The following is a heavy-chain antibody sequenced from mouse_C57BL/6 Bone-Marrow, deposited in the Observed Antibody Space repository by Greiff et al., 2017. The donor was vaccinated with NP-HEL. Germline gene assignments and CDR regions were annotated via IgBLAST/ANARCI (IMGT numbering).Heavy chain of an antibody. Sequence: QVQLQQPGAELVKPGASVKLSCKASGYTFTSYWMHWVKQRPGQGLEWIGMIHPNSGSTNYNQKFKGKATLTVDKSSSTAYMQLSSLTSEDSAVDYCARSAQATYYFDYWGQGTTLTVSA. D-gene: IGHD3-2*02. V-gene: IGHV1-64*01. CDR1: GYTFTSYW. CDR3: ARSAQATYYFDY. J-gene: IGHJ2*01. CDR2: IHPNSGST.